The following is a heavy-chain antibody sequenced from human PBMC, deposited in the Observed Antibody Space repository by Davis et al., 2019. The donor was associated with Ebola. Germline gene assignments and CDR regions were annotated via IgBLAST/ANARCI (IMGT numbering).Heavy chain of an antibody. J-gene: IGHJ3*02. CDR2: ISGTGTST. CDR3: ARDRSSGIEYRAFDI. CDR1: GFSFGDYS. D-gene: IGHD1-26*01. V-gene: IGHV3-21*01. Sequence: PGGSLRLSCVASGFSFGDYSMNWVRQAPGKGLEWVSSISGTGTSTSYADSVKGRFIVSRDNAKNSLYLQMNSLRAEDTALYFCARDRSSGIEYRAFDIWGQGTMVTVSS.